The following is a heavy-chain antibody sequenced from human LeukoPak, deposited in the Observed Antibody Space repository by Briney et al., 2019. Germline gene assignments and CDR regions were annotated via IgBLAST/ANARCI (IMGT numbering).Heavy chain of an antibody. Sequence: GGSLRLSCAASGFTVSSNYMSWVRQAPGKGLEWVSIIYSGGSTYLADSVKGRFTISRDNSKNTLYLQMNSLRAEDTAVYYCARAPRGQQLVVCYWGQGTLVTVSS. V-gene: IGHV3-53*01. CDR1: GFTVSSNY. CDR2: IYSGGST. J-gene: IGHJ4*02. D-gene: IGHD6-13*01. CDR3: ARAPRGQQLVVCY.